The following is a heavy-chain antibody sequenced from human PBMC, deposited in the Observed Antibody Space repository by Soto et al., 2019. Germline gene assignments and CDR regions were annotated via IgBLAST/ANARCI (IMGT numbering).Heavy chain of an antibody. V-gene: IGHV3-23*01. CDR1: GFTFSSYA. CDR2: ISSSGGST. D-gene: IGHD3-22*01. CDR3: AKEGYYDSSGYARYYYGMDV. J-gene: IGHJ6*02. Sequence: GGSLRLSCSASGFTFSSYAMSWVRQAPGKGLEWVSVISSSGGSTYYADSVKGRFTISRDNCKNTLYLQMSSLRAEDTAVYYCAKEGYYDSSGYARYYYGMDVWGQGTTVTVSS.